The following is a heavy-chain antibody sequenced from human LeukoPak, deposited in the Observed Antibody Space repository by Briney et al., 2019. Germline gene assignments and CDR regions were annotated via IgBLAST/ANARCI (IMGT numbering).Heavy chain of an antibody. V-gene: IGHV3-53*05. J-gene: IGHJ4*02. CDR2: IYSGGST. CDR3: AKDSWIGSSWTNYFDY. D-gene: IGHD6-13*01. CDR1: GFTVSSNY. Sequence: GGSLRLSCAASGFTVSSNYMSWVRQAPGKGLEWVSVIYSGGSTYYADSVKGRFTISGDNSKNTLYLQMNSLRAEDTAVYYCAKDSWIGSSWTNYFDYWGQGTLVTVSS.